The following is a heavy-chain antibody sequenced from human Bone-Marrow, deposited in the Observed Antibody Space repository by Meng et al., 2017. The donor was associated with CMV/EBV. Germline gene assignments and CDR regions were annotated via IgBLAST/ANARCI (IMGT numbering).Heavy chain of an antibody. Sequence: SVKVSCKASGGTFSSYAISWVRQAPGQGLEWMGGIIPIFGTANYAQKFQGRVTITTDESTSTAYMELSSLRSEDTAVYYCNYGEGGGGYYFDYWGQGTLVTVSS. CDR1: GGTFSSYA. V-gene: IGHV1-69*05. CDR3: NYGEGGGGYYFDY. J-gene: IGHJ4*02. D-gene: IGHD3-10*01. CDR2: IIPIFGTA.